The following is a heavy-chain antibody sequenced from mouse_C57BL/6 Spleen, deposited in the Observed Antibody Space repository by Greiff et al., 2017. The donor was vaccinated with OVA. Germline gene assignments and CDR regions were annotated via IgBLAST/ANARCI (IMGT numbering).Heavy chain of an antibody. CDR3: ARGYGSSGFAY. V-gene: IGHV1-50*01. D-gene: IGHD1-1*01. CDR1: GYTFTSYW. Sequence: QVQLQQPGAELVKPGASVKLSCKASGYTFTSYWMQWVKQRPGQGLEWIGEIDPSDSYTNYNQKFKGKATLTVDTSSSTAYMQLSSLTSEDSAVYYCARGYGSSGFAYWGQGTLVTVSA. J-gene: IGHJ3*01. CDR2: IDPSDSYT.